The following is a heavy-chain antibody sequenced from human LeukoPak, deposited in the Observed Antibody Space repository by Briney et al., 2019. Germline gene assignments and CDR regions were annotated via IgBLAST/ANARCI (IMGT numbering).Heavy chain of an antibody. V-gene: IGHV3-30*03. D-gene: IGHD3-3*01. J-gene: IGHJ6*02. CDR3: ARDLVRFLEWLPNYYYYGMDV. CDR2: ISYDESNK. CDR1: GFTFSSYS. Sequence: GGSLRLSCAASGFTFSSYSMNWVRQAPGKGLEWAAVISYDESNKYYADSVKGRFTISRDNSRNTLYLQMNSLRAEDTAVYYCARDLVRFLEWLPNYYYYGMDVWGQGTTVTVSS.